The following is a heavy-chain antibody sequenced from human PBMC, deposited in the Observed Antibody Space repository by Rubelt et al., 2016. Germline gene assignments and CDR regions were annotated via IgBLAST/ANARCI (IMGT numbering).Heavy chain of an antibody. D-gene: IGHD1-1*01. J-gene: IGHJ4*02. CDR1: GFTFGSYR. CDR2: ISSSGSYI. CDR3: ARAHGCSSGNCYLEF. Sequence: CGGGLVQPGGSLRLSCAASGFTFGSYRMIWVRQAPGKGLEWVSSISSSGSYIFYADSVKGRFTISRDGAKSSLYLQMNSLRAEDTAVYYCARAHGCSSGNCYLEFWGQGTLVTVSS. V-gene: IGHV3-21*01.